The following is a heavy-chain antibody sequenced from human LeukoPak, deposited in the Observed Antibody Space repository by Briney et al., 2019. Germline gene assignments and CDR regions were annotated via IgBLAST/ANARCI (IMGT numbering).Heavy chain of an antibody. V-gene: IGHV1-69*13. D-gene: IGHD2-2*01. CDR2: IIPIFGTA. J-gene: IGHJ6*03. Sequence: SVKVSCKASGYTFTSYGISWVRQAPGQGLEWMGGIIPIFGTANYAQKFQGRVTITADESTSTAYMELSSLRSEDTAVYYCARVRYCSSTSCTYTSPCYYYMDVWGKGTTVTVSS. CDR1: GYTFTSYG. CDR3: ARVRYCSSTSCTYTSPCYYYMDV.